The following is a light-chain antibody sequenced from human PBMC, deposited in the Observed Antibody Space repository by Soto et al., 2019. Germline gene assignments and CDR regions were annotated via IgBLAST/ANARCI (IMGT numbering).Light chain of an antibody. CDR1: QSVSSNY. CDR3: QLYDNSLYT. CDR2: GAA. V-gene: IGKV3-20*01. Sequence: EIVLTQSPGTLSLSPGERATLSCRASQSVSSNYLAWYQQKPGQAPRLLIYGAATRATGIPDRFSGSGSCTDFTLTISRLEPEDFAVYYCQLYDNSLYTFGQGTNLYIK. J-gene: IGKJ2*01.